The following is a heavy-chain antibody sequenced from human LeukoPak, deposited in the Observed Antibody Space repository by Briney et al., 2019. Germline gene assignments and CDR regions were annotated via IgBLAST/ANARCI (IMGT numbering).Heavy chain of an antibody. Sequence: PSETLSLTCAVYGGSFSGYYWSWIRQPPGKGLEWIGEINHSGSTNYNPSLKSRVTISVDTSKNQFSLKLSSVTAADTAVYDCARNEVRFDPWGQGTLVTVSS. CDR3: ARNEVRFDP. CDR2: INHSGST. CDR1: GGSFSGYY. V-gene: IGHV4-34*01. J-gene: IGHJ5*02.